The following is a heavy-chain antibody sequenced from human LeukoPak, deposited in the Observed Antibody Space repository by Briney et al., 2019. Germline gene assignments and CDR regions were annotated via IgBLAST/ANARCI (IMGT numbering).Heavy chain of an antibody. V-gene: IGHV3-7*01. J-gene: IGHJ3*02. CDR2: IKQDGSEK. D-gene: IGHD3-3*01. CDR1: GFTFSSYW. CDR3: ARDFKYYDFWSGYAFDI. Sequence: GGSLRLSCAASGFTFSSYWMSRVRQAPGKGLEWVANIKQDGSEKYYVDSVKGRFTVSRDNAKNSLYLQMNSLRAEDTAVYYCARDFKYYDFWSGYAFDIWGQGTMVTVSS.